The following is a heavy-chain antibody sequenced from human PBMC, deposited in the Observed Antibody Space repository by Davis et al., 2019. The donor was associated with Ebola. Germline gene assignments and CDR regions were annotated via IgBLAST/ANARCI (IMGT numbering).Heavy chain of an antibody. V-gene: IGHV3-43D*03. CDR3: TAYDSTFRNY. CDR1: GFTFSGYS. CDR2: ISWDGRST. D-gene: IGHD3-22*01. J-gene: IGHJ4*02. Sequence: GESLKISCVASGFTFSGYSMNWVRQAPGEGLEWVSLISWDGRSTAYADSVRGRFSISRDNSRKFLYLQMNGLRAEDTALYYCTAYDSTFRNYWGQGTLVTVSS.